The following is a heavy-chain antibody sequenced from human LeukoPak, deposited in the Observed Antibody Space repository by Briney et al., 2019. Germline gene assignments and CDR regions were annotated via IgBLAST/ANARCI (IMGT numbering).Heavy chain of an antibody. Sequence: GGSLRLSCAASGFTFSSYSMNWVRQAPGKGLEWVSSISSSSYIYYADSVKGRFTISRDNAKNSLYLQMNSLRAGDTAVYYCARDGTTVVTELDAFDIWGQGTMVTVSS. CDR3: ARDGTTVVTELDAFDI. CDR2: ISSSSYI. CDR1: GFTFSSYS. J-gene: IGHJ3*02. V-gene: IGHV3-21*01. D-gene: IGHD4-23*01.